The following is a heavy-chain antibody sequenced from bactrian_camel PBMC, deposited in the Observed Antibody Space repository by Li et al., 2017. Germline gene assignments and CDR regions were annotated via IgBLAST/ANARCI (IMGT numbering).Heavy chain of an antibody. Sequence: QLVESGGGLVQPGGSLRVSCAASGFTSSTYWMYWVRQTPGKGLEWVSSSSSGALSLVYADSVKGRFTISRDNAKNTVYLLMNSLKPEDTAVYYCVKPNPDARGGFDHWGQGTQVTVS. CDR3: VKPNPDARGGFDH. CDR1: GFTSSTYW. V-gene: IGHV3S25*01. D-gene: IGHD1*01. J-gene: IGHJ4*01. CDR2: SSSGALSL.